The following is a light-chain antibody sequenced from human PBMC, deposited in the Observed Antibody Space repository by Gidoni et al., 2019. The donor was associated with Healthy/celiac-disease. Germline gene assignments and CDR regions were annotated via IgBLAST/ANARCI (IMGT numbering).Light chain of an antibody. Sequence: EIVLTQSPAPLSLSPGERATLPCRASQSVSSYLAWYQQKPGQAPRLLIYDASNRATGIPARFSGSGSGTDFTLTISSLEPEDFAVYYCQQRSNWTFGQGTKVEIK. J-gene: IGKJ1*01. V-gene: IGKV3-11*01. CDR2: DAS. CDR1: QSVSSY. CDR3: QQRSNWT.